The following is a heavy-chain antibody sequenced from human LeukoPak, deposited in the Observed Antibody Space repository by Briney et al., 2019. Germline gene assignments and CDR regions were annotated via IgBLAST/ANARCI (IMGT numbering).Heavy chain of an antibody. CDR1: GFTVSSNY. D-gene: IGHD6-13*01. CDR2: IYNGGST. J-gene: IGHJ3*02. Sequence: GGSLRLSCAASGFTVSSNYMSWVRQAPGKGLEWVSVIYNGGSTYYADSVKGRFTISRDNSKNTLYLQMNSLRAEDTAVYYCARGIAAAGDAFDIWGQGTMVTVSS. CDR3: ARGIAAAGDAFDI. V-gene: IGHV3-66*01.